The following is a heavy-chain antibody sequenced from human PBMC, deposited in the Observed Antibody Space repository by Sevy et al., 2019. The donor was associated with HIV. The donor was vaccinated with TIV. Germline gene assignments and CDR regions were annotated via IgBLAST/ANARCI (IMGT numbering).Heavy chain of an antibody. V-gene: IGHV3-53*01. CDR1: GFTVSSNY. D-gene: IGHD6-13*01. J-gene: IGHJ4*02. CDR3: ARGSGAAAAGTFDY. CDR2: IYSGGST. Sequence: GGSLRLSCAASGFTVSSNYMSWVRQAPGKGLEWVSVIYSGGSTYYADSVKGRFTISRDNSKNTLYLQMNSLRAEDTAVYYCARGSGAAAAGTFDYWGQGTLVNVSS.